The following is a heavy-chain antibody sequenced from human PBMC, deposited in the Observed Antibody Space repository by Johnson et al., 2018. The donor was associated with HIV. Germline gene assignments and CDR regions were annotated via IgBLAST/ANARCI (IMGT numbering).Heavy chain of an antibody. V-gene: IGHV3-30*03. D-gene: IGHD5-24*01. J-gene: IGHJ3*02. Sequence: QMHLVESGGGLVQPGGSLTLSCVGSGLSFSNFGIHWVRQAPGKGPEWVAVISFDGNLKQYADSVKGRFTISRDNSKNTLYLQMNSLRAEDTAVYYCARGMARIAFDIWGQGTMVTVSS. CDR1: GLSFSNFG. CDR2: ISFDGNLK. CDR3: ARGMARIAFDI.